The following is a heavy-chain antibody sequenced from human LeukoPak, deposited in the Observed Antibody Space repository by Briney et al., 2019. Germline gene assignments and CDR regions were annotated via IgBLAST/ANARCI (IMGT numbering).Heavy chain of an antibody. CDR2: IKQDGSER. CDR3: ARDGGHSTDLDY. Sequence: GWSLRLSCATSGFTFSRHWMTWVRQAPGKWPEWVANIKQDGSERYYVHSVRGRFTIATDNAKNALYLQMNSLRAEDTAVYYCARDGGHSTDLDYWGQGILVTVSS. D-gene: IGHD2-8*02. J-gene: IGHJ4*02. CDR1: GFTFSRHW. V-gene: IGHV3-7*01.